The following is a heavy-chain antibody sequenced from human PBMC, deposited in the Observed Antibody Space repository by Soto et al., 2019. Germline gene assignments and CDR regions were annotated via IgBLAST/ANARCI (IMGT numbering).Heavy chain of an antibody. D-gene: IGHD2-15*01. CDR2: IIPIFGTA. Sequence: QVQLVQSGAEVKKPGSSVKVSCKASGGTFSSYAISWVRQAPGQGLEWMGGIIPIFGTANYAQKFQGRVTTAADDSTTTSYMELSSLTSDNTAVYYSAGDDVIVASGAACSSFYYCRQGPLVTVS. CDR3: AGDDVIVASGAACSSFYY. J-gene: IGHJ4*02. V-gene: IGHV1-69*01. CDR1: GGTFSSYA.